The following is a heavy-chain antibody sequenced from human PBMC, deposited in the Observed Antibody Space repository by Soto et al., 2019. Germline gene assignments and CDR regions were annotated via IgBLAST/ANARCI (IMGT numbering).Heavy chain of an antibody. CDR3: ATEGSIAVAGKGHGQRAISWFDP. D-gene: IGHD6-19*01. V-gene: IGHV1-24*01. J-gene: IGHJ5*02. Sequence: ASVKVSCKASGYTFNGYYMHWVRQAPGQGLEWMGCFDPKDGETNYAQKFQGRVTMTEDTSTDTAYMELSSLRSEDTAVYYCATEGSIAVAGKGHGQRAISWFDPWGQGTLVTVSS. CDR1: GYTFNGYY. CDR2: FDPKDGET.